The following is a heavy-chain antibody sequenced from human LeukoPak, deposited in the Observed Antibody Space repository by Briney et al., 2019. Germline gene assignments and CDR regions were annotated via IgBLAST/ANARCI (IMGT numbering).Heavy chain of an antibody. CDR1: GFTFSSYA. CDR2: ISGSGGST. Sequence: GGSLRLSCAASGFTFSSYAMSWVRQAPGKGLEWVSAISGSGGSTYYADSVKGRFTISRDNSKNTLYLQMNSLRAEDTAVYYCAKDPRSTFVAGPWGYWGQGTLVTVSS. V-gene: IGHV3-23*01. J-gene: IGHJ4*02. D-gene: IGHD6-19*01. CDR3: AKDPRSTFVAGPWGY.